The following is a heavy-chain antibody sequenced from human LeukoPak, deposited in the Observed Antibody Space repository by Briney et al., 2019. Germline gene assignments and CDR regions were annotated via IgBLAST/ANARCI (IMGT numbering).Heavy chain of an antibody. V-gene: IGHV3-53*01. D-gene: IGHD2-21*01. J-gene: IGHJ4*02. CDR2: IYSGGST. CDR1: GFRFSAYS. Sequence: GGSLRLSCAASGFRFSAYSMNWVRQAPGKGLEWVSVIYSGGSTYYADSVKGRFTISRDNSKNTLYLQMNSLRAGDTAVYYCTGGGGDGYSPFDYWGQGTLVTVSS. CDR3: TGGGGDGYSPFDY.